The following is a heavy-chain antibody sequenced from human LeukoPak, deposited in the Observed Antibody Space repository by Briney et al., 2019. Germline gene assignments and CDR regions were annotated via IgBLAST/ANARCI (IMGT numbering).Heavy chain of an antibody. CDR2: IHYSGST. CDR1: GGSISSSNFY. J-gene: IGHJ6*03. V-gene: IGHV4-39*07. CDR3: ARTTEGYAGGPGYSYYYYMDV. Sequence: SETLSLTCTVSGGSISSSNFYWGWIRQPPGKGLEWIGSIHYSGSTNYNPSLKSRVTISVDTSKNQFSLKLSSVTAADTAVYYCARTTEGYAGGPGYSYYYYMDVWGKGTTVTISS. D-gene: IGHD5-12*01.